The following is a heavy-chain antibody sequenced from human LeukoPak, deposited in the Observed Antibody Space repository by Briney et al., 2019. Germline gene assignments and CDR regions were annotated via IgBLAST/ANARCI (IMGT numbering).Heavy chain of an antibody. V-gene: IGHV3-20*04. CDR3: ARGSLIDFYYYYMDV. CDR1: GFTFDEYG. J-gene: IGHJ6*03. CDR2: INWNGGST. Sequence: GGSLRLSCAVSGFTFDEYGMSWVRQAPGKGLEWVSGINWNGGSTGYAHSVKGRFTISRDNAKNSLYLQMNSLRAEDTALYYCARGSLIDFYYYYMDVWGKGTTVTVSS. D-gene: IGHD3-16*01.